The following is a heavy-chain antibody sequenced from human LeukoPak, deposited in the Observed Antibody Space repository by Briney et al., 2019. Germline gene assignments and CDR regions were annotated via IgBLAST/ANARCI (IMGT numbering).Heavy chain of an antibody. D-gene: IGHD3-22*01. CDR1: GGSISSSNW. Sequence: SGTLSLTCAVSGGSISSSNWWSWIRQPPGKGLEWIGEIYHSGSTNYNPSLKSRVTISADTSKNQFSLRLSSVTAADTAVYYCARVTGYMIEDYFDYWGQGTLVTVSS. CDR2: IYHSGST. CDR3: ARVTGYMIEDYFDY. J-gene: IGHJ4*02. V-gene: IGHV4-4*02.